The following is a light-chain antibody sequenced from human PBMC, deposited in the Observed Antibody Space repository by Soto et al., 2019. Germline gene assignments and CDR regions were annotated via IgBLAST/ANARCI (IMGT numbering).Light chain of an antibody. V-gene: IGLV2-23*01. CDR1: SRDVGSYNF. J-gene: IGLJ1*01. CDR2: EGN. CDR3: CSYAGRTTYV. Sequence: QSALTQPASVSGSPGQSITISCTGSSRDVGSYNFVSWYQHHPGKAPKLMIYEGNKRPSGVSNRFSASKSGNTASLTISGLQAEDEADYYCCSYAGRTTYVFGTGTKVTVL.